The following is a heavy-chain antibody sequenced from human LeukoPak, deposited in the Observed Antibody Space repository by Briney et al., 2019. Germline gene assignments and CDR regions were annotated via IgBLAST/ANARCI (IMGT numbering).Heavy chain of an antibody. J-gene: IGHJ3*02. CDR3: TRARDAFTRKSVFDI. D-gene: IGHD3-16*01. Sequence: SQTLSLTCAISGDSVSSNSAAWTWIRQSPSRGLEWLGRTYYRSKWYNDYAVSVKSRITVNPDTSKNQFSLQLNSVTPEDTAVYYCTRARDAFTRKSVFDIWGQGTMVTVSS. CDR2: TYYRSKWYN. V-gene: IGHV6-1*01. CDR1: GDSVSSNSAA.